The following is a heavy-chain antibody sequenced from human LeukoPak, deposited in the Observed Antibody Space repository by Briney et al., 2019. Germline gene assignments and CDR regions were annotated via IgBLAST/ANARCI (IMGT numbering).Heavy chain of an antibody. CDR3: ATDQSGPLSD. D-gene: IGHD3-3*01. Sequence: PGGSLRLSCAASGFTFSNAWMSWVRQAPGQGLEWVGRIKSKANGGTTDYAAPVKGRFTIARDDTETTLYLQMNSLKTEDTVVYYCATDQSGPLSDWGEGTLVTVS. J-gene: IGHJ4*02. CDR2: IKSKANGGTT. V-gene: IGHV3-15*01. CDR1: GFTFSNAW.